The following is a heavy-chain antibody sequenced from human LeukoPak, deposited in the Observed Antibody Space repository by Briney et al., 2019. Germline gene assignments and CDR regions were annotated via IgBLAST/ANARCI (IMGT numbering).Heavy chain of an antibody. D-gene: IGHD5-24*01. CDR3: AKSDVEMATIGRAEYFQH. CDR2: IIPILGIA. V-gene: IGHV1-69*04. CDR1: GYTFTSYG. J-gene: IGHJ1*01. Sequence: ASVKVSCKASGYTFTSYGISWVRQAPGQGLEWMGRIIPILGIANYAQKFQGRVTITADKSTSTAYMELSSLRSEDTAVYYCAKSDVEMATIGRAEYFQHWGQGTLVTVSS.